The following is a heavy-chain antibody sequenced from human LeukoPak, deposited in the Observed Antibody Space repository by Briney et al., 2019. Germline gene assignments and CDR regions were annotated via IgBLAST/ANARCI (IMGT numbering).Heavy chain of an antibody. CDR2: ISGSGGST. V-gene: IGHV3-23*01. D-gene: IGHD3-10*01. CDR1: GFTFSSYA. CDR3: AKSPAHVLLWFGEFDY. Sequence: PGGSPRLSCAASGFTFSSYAMSWVRQAPGKGLEWVSAISGSGGSTYYADSVKGRFTISRDNSKNTLYLQMHSLRAEDTAVYYCAKSPAHVLLWFGEFDYWGQGPLVTVSS. J-gene: IGHJ4*02.